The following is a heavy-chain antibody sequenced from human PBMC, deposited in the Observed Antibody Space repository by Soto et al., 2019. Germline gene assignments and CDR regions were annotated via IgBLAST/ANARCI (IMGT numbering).Heavy chain of an antibody. CDR3: AKDPFSRGTPIKKLWTLPYYFDY. D-gene: IGHD3-10*01. CDR1: GFTFSSYA. CDR2: ISGSGGST. V-gene: IGHV3-23*01. J-gene: IGHJ4*02. Sequence: PGGSLGLSCAASGFTFSSYAMSWVRQAPGEGLEWVSAISGSGGSTYYADSVKGRFTISRDNSKNTLYLQMNSLRAEDTAVYYCAKDPFSRGTPIKKLWTLPYYFDYWGQGTLVTVSS.